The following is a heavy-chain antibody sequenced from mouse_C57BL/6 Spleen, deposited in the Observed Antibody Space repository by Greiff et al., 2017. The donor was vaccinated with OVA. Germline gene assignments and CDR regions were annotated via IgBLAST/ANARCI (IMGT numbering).Heavy chain of an antibody. CDR3: ARKTAYFDY. CDR1: GYAFSSSW. Sequence: QVQLKESGPELVKPGASVKISCKASGYAFSSSWMNWVKQRPGKGLEWIGRIYPGDGDTNYNGKFKGKATLTADKSSSTAYMQLSSLTSEDSAVYFCARKTAYFDYWGQGTTLTVSS. J-gene: IGHJ2*01. CDR2: IYPGDGDT. V-gene: IGHV1-82*01.